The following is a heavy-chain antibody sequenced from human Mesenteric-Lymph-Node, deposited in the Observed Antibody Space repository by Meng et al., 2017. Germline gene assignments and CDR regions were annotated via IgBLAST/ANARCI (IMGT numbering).Heavy chain of an antibody. CDR3: ARGFNRAPFPY. CDR1: GGSFSDYY. J-gene: IGHJ4*02. V-gene: IGHV4-34*01. D-gene: IGHD1-14*01. Sequence: VQLRLCDAGRLKPSQTLSLSVALYGGSFSDYYWSWIRQPPGKGLEWIGEINHSGSTNYNPSLKSRVTISVDTSKNQFSLNLSSVTAADTAVYYCARGFNRAPFPYWGQGTLVTVSS. CDR2: INHSGST.